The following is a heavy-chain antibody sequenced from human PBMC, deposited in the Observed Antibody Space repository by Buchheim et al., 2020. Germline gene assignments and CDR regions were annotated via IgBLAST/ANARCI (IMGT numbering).Heavy chain of an antibody. CDR2: IYYSGST. D-gene: IGHD3-22*01. J-gene: IGHJ5*02. CDR3: ARDSPNYYDSSGYYYPRYNWFDP. Sequence: QLQLQESGPGLVKPSETLSLPCTVSVGSISSSSYYWGWIRQPPGKGLEWIGSIYYSGSTYYNPSLKSRVTISVDTSKNQFSLKLSSVTAADTAVYYCARDSPNYYDSSGYYYPRYNWFDPWVQGTL. V-gene: IGHV4-39*07. CDR1: VGSISSSSYY.